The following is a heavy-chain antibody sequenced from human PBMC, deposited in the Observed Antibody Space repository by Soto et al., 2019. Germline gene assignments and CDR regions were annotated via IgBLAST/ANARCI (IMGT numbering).Heavy chain of an antibody. J-gene: IGHJ4*02. Sequence: EVPLLESGGGLVQPGGSLRLSCAASGFTFSSYAMNWVRQAPGKGLEWVSVISGSDGSTYYADSVKGRFTISRDNSKNTLNLQMNSLRAEDTAVYYCARRGSSWYFDYWGQGTLVTVSS. CDR2: ISGSDGST. D-gene: IGHD6-13*01. V-gene: IGHV3-23*01. CDR1: GFTFSSYA. CDR3: ARRGSSWYFDY.